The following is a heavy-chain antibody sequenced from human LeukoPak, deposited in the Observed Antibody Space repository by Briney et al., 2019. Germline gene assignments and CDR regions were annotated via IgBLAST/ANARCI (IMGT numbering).Heavy chain of an antibody. CDR2: IRSKAYGETA. CDR3: TRDRGAYNLYDY. D-gene: IGHD1-1*01. Sequence: GGSLRLSCTASGFTFGDYAMSWIRQAPGKGLEWVGFIRSKAYGETADYVASVKGRFTISRDDSKAIAYLQMNSLKTEDTAVYHCTRDRGAYNLYDYWGQGTLVTVSS. J-gene: IGHJ4*02. V-gene: IGHV3-49*03. CDR1: GFTFGDYA.